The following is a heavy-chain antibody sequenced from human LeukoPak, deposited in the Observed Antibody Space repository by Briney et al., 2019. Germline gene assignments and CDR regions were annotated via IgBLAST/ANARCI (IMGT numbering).Heavy chain of an antibody. CDR1: GGSISSSNYY. Sequence: PSETLSLTCTVSGGSISSSNYYRGWIRQPPGKGLEWIGGIYHTGTTHYNPSLKSRVTISVDTSKNQLSLRLSSVTAADTALCYCILGGKLDYWGQGILVTVSS. V-gene: IGHV4-39*01. D-gene: IGHD3-10*01. J-gene: IGHJ4*02. CDR3: ILGGKLDY. CDR2: IYHTGTT.